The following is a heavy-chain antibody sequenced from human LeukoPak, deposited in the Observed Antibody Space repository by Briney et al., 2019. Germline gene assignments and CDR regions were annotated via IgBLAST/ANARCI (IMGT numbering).Heavy chain of an antibody. CDR2: ISRYSGAT. D-gene: IGHD2-21*01. V-gene: IGHV1-2*02. CDR1: GYIFSDYY. CDR3: VSWAGGTSDVASFDY. Sequence: GASVKVSCKASGYIFSDYYTHWVRQAPGRGFEWMGWISRYSGATKLAQKFQGRVTLTRDTSISTAYVELSNLASDDTGVYYCVSWAGGTSDVASFDYWGQRTL. J-gene: IGHJ4*02.